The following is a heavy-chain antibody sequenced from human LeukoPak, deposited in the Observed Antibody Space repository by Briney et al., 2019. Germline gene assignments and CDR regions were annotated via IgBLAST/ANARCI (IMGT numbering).Heavy chain of an antibody. CDR2: INHSGTT. CDR1: GGSFSSYS. CDR3: ARRRKVVRAGFDY. D-gene: IGHD2-21*01. V-gene: IGHV4-34*01. J-gene: IGHJ4*02. Sequence: SETLSLTCAGYGGSFSSYSWTWIRQTPGKGLEWIGEINHSGTTNYTPSLKSRVTMSVDTSKDQFSLKLMSVTAADTGVYYCARRRKVVRAGFDYWGQGTRVIVSS.